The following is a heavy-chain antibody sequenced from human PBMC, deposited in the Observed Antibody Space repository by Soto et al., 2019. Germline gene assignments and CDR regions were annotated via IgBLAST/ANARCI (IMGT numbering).Heavy chain of an antibody. D-gene: IGHD5-12*01. CDR1: GCTFTSYG. CDR3: ARSWDGYSGDDSSELFYY. Sequence: ASVKASCKASGCTFTSYGISWVRQAPGQGLEWMGWISAYNGNTNYAQKLQGRVTMTTDTSTSTAYMELRSLRSDDTAVYYCARSWDGYSGDDSSELFYYWGQGTLVTVS. J-gene: IGHJ4*02. V-gene: IGHV1-18*01. CDR2: ISAYNGNT.